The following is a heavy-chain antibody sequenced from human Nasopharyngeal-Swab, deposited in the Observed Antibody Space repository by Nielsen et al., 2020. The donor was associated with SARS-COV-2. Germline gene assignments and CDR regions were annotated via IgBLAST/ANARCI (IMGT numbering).Heavy chain of an antibody. J-gene: IGHJ4*02. V-gene: IGHV3-73*01. CDR2: IGDKDHNYAT. CDR3: TTDFYFDY. Sequence: VRQMPGKGLEWLGRIGDKDHNYATTYGASVKGRFTISRDDSKNTAFLQMDSLKTEDTALYYCTTDFYFDYWDQGTLVTVSS.